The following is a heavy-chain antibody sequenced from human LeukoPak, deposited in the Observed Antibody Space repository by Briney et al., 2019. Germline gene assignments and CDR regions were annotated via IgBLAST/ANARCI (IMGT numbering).Heavy chain of an antibody. CDR3: ASSGSYYLPLDL. J-gene: IGHJ2*01. CDR1: GFTFSSYA. Sequence: GGSLRLSCAASGFTFSSYAMHWVRQAPGKGLEWVAVISYDGSNKYYADSVKGRFTISRDNSKNTLYLQMNSLRAEDTAVYYCASSGSYYLPLDLWGRGTLVTVSS. V-gene: IGHV3-30-3*01. D-gene: IGHD1-26*01. CDR2: ISYDGSNK.